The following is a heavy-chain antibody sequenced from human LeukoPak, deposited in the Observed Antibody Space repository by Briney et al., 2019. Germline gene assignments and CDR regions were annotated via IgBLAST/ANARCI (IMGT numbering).Heavy chain of an antibody. J-gene: IGHJ6*03. CDR1: GYSFTSYW. V-gene: IGHV5-51*01. CDR3: ARLLTIFGVVTNPNSHPSYMDV. D-gene: IGHD3-3*01. CDR2: IYPGDSDT. Sequence: GESLKISCKGSGYSFTSYWIGWVRQMPGKGLEWMGIIYPGDSDTRYSPSFQGQVTISADKSISTAYLQWSSLKASDTAMYYCARLLTIFGVVTNPNSHPSYMDVWGKGTTVTVSS.